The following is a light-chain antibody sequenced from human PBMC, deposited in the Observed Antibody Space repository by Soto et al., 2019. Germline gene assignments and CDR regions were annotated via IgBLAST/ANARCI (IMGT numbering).Light chain of an antibody. CDR3: QEYNGAPPET. CDR2: AAS. V-gene: IGKV1-27*01. Sequence: DIQMTQSPSSLSATVGDRVTITCRASQDISNYLAWHQQKPGKVPKLLIYAASTLQPGVPSRFSGSGSGTAFTLTISSLQPEDVATYYCQEYNGAPPETFGPGTKVAIK. J-gene: IGKJ3*01. CDR1: QDISNY.